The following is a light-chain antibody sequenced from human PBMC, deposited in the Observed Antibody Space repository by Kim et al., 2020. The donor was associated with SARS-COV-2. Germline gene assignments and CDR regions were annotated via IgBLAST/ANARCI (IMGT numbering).Light chain of an antibody. CDR2: GAS. CDR3: QQYGGSLQT. J-gene: IGKJ2*01. Sequence: LSPGESAVLSCRASQSIISNYLAWYQQKPGQAPTLLIYGASSRATGIPDRFRGSGSGTDFTLIITRLEPEDFAVYYCQQYGGSLQTFGQGTKLEI. CDR1: QSIISNY. V-gene: IGKV3-20*01.